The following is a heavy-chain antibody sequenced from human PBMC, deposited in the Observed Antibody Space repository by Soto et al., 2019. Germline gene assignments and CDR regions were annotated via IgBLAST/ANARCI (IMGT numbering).Heavy chain of an antibody. CDR2: IYYIGTT. Sequence: NPSETLSLTCSVSGGSVTSSDYQWGWIRQPPGKGLEWIGTIYYIGTTYYNPSLKSRVAISVESSQNQFSLKLNSVTAADTALYYCARHYSSGWYHYFDYWGQGILVTVSS. J-gene: IGHJ4*02. CDR3: ARHYSSGWYHYFDY. D-gene: IGHD6-19*01. V-gene: IGHV4-39*01. CDR1: GGSVTSSDYQ.